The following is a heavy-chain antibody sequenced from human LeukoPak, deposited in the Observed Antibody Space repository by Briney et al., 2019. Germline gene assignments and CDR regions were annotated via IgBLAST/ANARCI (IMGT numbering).Heavy chain of an antibody. CDR2: INSDGSST. J-gene: IGHJ4*02. D-gene: IGHD1-26*01. V-gene: IGHV3-74*01. CDR3: ARDRSGSYFDY. CDR1: GFTFSSYW. Sequence: GGSLRLSSAAAGFTFSSYWMHWVRQAPGKGLVWVSRINSDGSSTSYADSVKGRFTISRDNAKNTLYLQMNSLRAEDTAVYYCARDRSGSYFDYWGQGTLVTVSS.